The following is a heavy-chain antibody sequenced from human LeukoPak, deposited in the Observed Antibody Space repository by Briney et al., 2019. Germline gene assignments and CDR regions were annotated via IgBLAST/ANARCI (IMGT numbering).Heavy chain of an antibody. D-gene: IGHD5-24*01. V-gene: IGHV3-11*01. CDR1: GFPLSSYA. CDR2: ISSSGSTM. CDR3: ARSPRRDGYNY. Sequence: GGSLRLSCAASGFPLSSYAMSWIRQAPGKGLEWVSYISSSGSTMYYADSVKGRFTISRDNAKNSLYLQINSLRAEDTAVYYCARSPRRDGYNYWGQGTLVTVSS. J-gene: IGHJ4*02.